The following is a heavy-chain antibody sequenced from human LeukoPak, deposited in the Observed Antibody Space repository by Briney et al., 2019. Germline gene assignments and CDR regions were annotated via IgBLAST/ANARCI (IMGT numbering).Heavy chain of an antibody. V-gene: IGHV4-59*01. CDR3: AAPSRGYFDTYFDY. CDR1: AGTISSYY. CDR2: IYDRGST. Sequence: SENLSLTCTGSAGTISSYYWSRIPQAPGKGLKWIGYIYDRGSTDYDPSLKSRVTISVDTSMNQFSLKLSSVSAADTAVYYCAAPSRGYFDTYFDYWGQGALVTVSS. J-gene: IGHJ4*02. D-gene: IGHD3-22*01.